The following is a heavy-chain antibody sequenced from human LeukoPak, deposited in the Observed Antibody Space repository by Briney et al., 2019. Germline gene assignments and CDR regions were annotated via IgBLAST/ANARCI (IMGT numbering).Heavy chain of an antibody. CDR2: ISYDGSNK. CDR1: GFTFSSYG. D-gene: IGHD3-22*01. J-gene: IGHJ1*01. V-gene: IGHV3-30*04. CDR3: ARVPYYYDSSGYSFQH. Sequence: GGSLRLSCAASGFTFSSYGMHWVRQAPGKGLEWVAVISYDGSNKYYADSVKGRFTISRDNSKNALYLQMNSLRAEDTAVYYCARVPYYYDSSGYSFQHWGQGTLVTVSS.